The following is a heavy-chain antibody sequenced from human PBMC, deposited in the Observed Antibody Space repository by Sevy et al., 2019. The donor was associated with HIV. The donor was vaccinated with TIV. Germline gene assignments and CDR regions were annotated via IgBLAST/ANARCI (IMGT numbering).Heavy chain of an antibody. D-gene: IGHD6-6*01. Sequence: GGSLRLSCAASGFTFDDYAMHWLRQAPGKGLEWVSRISWNSGSIGYADSVKGRFTISRDNAKNSLYLQMNSLRAEDTALYYCAKGKAARPGEGMDVWGQRTTVTVSS. V-gene: IGHV3-9*01. CDR3: AKGKAARPGEGMDV. CDR2: ISWNSGSI. CDR1: GFTFDDYA. J-gene: IGHJ6*02.